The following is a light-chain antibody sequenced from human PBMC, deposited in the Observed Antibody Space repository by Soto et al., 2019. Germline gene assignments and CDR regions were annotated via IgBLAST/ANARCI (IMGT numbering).Light chain of an antibody. Sequence: IVMTQSPDSLAVSLGERATIKCKSSQSVLFTSNNKNYLAWFQQKSGQPPKLLIYWASTRESGVPDRFSGSGSGTDFTLTISSLQAEDVAVYYCQQYYTTPQAFGQGTKVDIK. CDR1: QSVLFTSNNKNY. CDR2: WAS. V-gene: IGKV4-1*01. J-gene: IGKJ1*01. CDR3: QQYYTTPQA.